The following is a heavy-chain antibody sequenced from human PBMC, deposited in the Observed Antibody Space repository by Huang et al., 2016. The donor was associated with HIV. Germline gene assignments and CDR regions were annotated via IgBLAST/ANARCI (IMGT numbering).Heavy chain of an antibody. CDR1: GFTFSNYP. CDR3: ARDVLRGLGYFDV. Sequence: QVQLVESGGGVVQPGGSLRLACAASGFTFSNYPMHWVRQAPGKGLEWGAVISYDDGSTTYFADPVKGRFTISRDNSKNAVYLQMSSLRADDTAVFYCARDVLRGLGYFDVWGRGTLVTVSS. CDR2: ISYDDGSTT. J-gene: IGHJ2*01. D-gene: IGHD4-17*01. V-gene: IGHV3-30-3*01.